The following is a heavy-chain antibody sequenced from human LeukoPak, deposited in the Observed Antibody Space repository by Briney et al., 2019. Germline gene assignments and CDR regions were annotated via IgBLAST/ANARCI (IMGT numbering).Heavy chain of an antibody. Sequence: PSETLSLTCTVSGYSISSGYYWGWIRPPPGKGLEWIGGIYHSGSTYYNSSLKSRVTISLDTSKNQFSLKLSSVTAADTAVYYCARGTPIAAAGNYYFDYWGQGTLVTVSS. V-gene: IGHV4-38-2*02. CDR3: ARGTPIAAAGNYYFDY. CDR1: GYSISSGYY. D-gene: IGHD6-13*01. J-gene: IGHJ4*02. CDR2: IYHSGST.